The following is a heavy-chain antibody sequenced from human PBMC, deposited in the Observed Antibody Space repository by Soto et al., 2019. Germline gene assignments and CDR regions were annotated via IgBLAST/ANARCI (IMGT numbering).Heavy chain of an antibody. V-gene: IGHV4-59*08. CDR1: GGSISSYY. Sequence: TSETLSLTCTVSGGSISSYYWSWIRQPPGKGLEWIGYIYYSGSTNYNPSLKSRVTISVDTSKNQFSLKLSSVTAADTAVYYCARHKEGVVVPDYWGQGTLVTVSS. J-gene: IGHJ4*02. CDR3: ARHKEGVVVPDY. CDR2: IYYSGST. D-gene: IGHD2-21*01.